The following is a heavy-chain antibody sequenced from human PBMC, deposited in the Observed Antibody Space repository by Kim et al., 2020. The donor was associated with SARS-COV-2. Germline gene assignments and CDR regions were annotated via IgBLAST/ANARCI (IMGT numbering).Heavy chain of an antibody. J-gene: IGHJ6*02. CDR3: TRGGYCSGGTCSNYNGLDV. V-gene: IGHV3-33*01. CDR1: RFSFGIHG. D-gene: IGHD2-15*01. CDR2: IWYDGSHQ. Sequence: GGSLRLSCAASRFSFGIHGMYWFRQAPGKGLEWVSSIWYDGSHQYYADSVKGRFTISRDNSKNTLYLQMNSLRVEDTAVYYCTRGGYCSGGTCSNYNGLDVWGQGTTVTVSS.